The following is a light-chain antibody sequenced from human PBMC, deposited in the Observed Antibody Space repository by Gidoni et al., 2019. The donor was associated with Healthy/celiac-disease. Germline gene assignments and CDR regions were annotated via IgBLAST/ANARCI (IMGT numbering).Light chain of an antibody. CDR1: SANIGAGHG. CDR3: QSYDSSLSGYVV. CDR2: GNS. V-gene: IGLV1-40*01. J-gene: IGLJ2*01. Sequence: QSVLTQPPSVSGAPGQRVTMSCTGSSANIGAGHGVHWYQQLPGTAPKLLIYGNSNRPSGVPDRFSGSKSGTSASLASTGLQAEDEADYYCQSYDSSLSGYVVFGGGTKLTVL.